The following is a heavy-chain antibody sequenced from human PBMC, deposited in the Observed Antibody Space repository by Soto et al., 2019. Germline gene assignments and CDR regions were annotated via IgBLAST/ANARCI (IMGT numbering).Heavy chain of an antibody. D-gene: IGHD6-13*01. CDR3: AKSAAAGTVGYYCDY. V-gene: IGHV3-43*01. CDR2: ISWDGGST. J-gene: IGHJ4*02. CDR1: GFTFDDYA. Sequence: EVQLVESGGVVVQPGGSLRLSCAASGFTFDDYAMHWVRQAPGKGLELVSLISWDGGSTYYADSLKGRFTISRDNSKNSLYLQMNSLRTEDTALYYCAKSAAAGTVGYYCDYWGQGTLVTVSS.